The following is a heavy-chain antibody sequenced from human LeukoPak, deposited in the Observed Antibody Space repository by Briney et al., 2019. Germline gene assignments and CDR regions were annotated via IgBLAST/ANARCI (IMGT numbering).Heavy chain of an antibody. CDR2: IYYSGST. CDR1: GGSISSSSYY. Sequence: PSETLSLTCTVSGGSISSSSYYWGWIRQPPGKGLEWIGSIYYSGSTYYNPSLKSRVTISVDTSKNQFSLKLSSVTAADTAVYYCARHPYYDFWSGYYTGNGNYWGQGTLVTVSS. J-gene: IGHJ4*02. CDR3: ARHPYYDFWSGYYTGNGNY. D-gene: IGHD3-3*01. V-gene: IGHV4-39*01.